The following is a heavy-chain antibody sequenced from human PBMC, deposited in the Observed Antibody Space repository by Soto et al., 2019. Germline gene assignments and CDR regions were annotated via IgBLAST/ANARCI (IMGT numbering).Heavy chain of an antibody. J-gene: IGHJ4*02. CDR1: GGAFSGYD. CDR2: INHSGST. V-gene: IGHV4-34*01. CDR3: AREKPYSSSWYHDY. D-gene: IGHD6-13*01. Sequence: SATLSLSWAFYGGAFSGYDWSWIRQPPGKGLEWIGEINHSGSTNYNPSLKSRVTISVDTSKNQFSLKLSSVTAADTAVYYCAREKPYSSSWYHDYWGQGTLVTVSS.